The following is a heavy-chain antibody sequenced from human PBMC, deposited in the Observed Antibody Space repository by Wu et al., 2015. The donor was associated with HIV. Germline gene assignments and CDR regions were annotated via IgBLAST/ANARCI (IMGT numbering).Heavy chain of an antibody. CDR1: GYNFIDYY. V-gene: IGHV1-2*02. Sequence: QVQLVQSGAEVKKPGASVKVSCKASGYNFIDYYFHWVRQAPGQGLEWMGWLNPNNGGTNYAQKFQGRVTMTRDTSISTVYMELSRLRSDDTAVYYCATYYGPESSFDYWGQGNAGHRLL. CDR3: ATYYGPESSFDY. D-gene: IGHD3-10*01. J-gene: IGHJ4*02. CDR2: LNPNNGGT.